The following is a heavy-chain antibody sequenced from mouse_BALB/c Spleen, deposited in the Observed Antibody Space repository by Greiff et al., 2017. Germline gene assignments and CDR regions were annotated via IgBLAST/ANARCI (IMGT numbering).Heavy chain of an antibody. D-gene: IGHD2-4*01. Sequence: EVQLVESGPSLVKPSQSLSLTCTVTGYSITSDYAWNWIRQFPGNKLEWMGYISYSGSTSYNPSLKSRISITRDTSKNQFFLQLNSVTTEDTATYYCARADYGPWFAYWGQGTLVTVSA. CDR2: ISYSGST. CDR3: ARADYGPWFAY. J-gene: IGHJ3*01. V-gene: IGHV3-2*02. CDR1: GYSITSDYA.